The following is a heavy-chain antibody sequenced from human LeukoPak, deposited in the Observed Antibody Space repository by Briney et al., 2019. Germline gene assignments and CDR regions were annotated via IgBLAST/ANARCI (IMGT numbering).Heavy chain of an antibody. D-gene: IGHD3-16*02. CDR1: GFTFSSSA. CDR3: SVGGGAIDY. V-gene: IGHV3-30-3*01. J-gene: IGHJ4*02. CDR2: ISYDGSNE. Sequence: GGSLRLSCSASGFTFSSSAMSWVRQAPGKGLEWVAVISYDGSNEYYADSVKGRFTISRDNSKNTLFLQMNSLRPEDTAVYYCSVGGGAIDYWGQGTLVTVSS.